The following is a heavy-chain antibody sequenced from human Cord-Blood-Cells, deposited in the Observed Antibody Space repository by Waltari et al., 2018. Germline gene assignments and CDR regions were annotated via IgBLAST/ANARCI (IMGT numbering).Heavy chain of an antibody. CDR1: SISSSSYY. D-gene: IGHD6-13*01. V-gene: IGHV4-39*01. J-gene: IGHJ2*01. Sequence: SISSSSYYWGWIRQPPGKGLEWIGSIYYSGSTYYNPSLKSRVTISVDTSKNQFSLKLSSVTAADTAVYYCARLKEGIAAAGDWYFDLWGRGTLVTVSS. CDR2: IYYSGST. CDR3: ARLKEGIAAAGDWYFDL.